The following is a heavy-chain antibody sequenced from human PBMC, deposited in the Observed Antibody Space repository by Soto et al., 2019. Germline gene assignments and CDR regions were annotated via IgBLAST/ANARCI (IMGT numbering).Heavy chain of an antibody. D-gene: IGHD1-26*01. CDR3: ARGVSAGVEY. J-gene: IGHJ4*02. CDR1: GYSFTSLD. CDR2: MQPSTGRT. Sequence: QVQLVQSGAEVREPGASVKVSCKASGYSFTSLDINWVRQTAGQGLEWMGWMQPSTGRTGYAQKFQGRVTMTRDTSMNTAYMELTTLTADDTSFYYCARGVSAGVEYWGQGTLVTVSS. V-gene: IGHV1-8*01.